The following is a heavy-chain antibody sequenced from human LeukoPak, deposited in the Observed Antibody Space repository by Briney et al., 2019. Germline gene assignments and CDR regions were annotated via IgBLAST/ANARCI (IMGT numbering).Heavy chain of an antibody. V-gene: IGHV4-4*07. Sequence: SETLSLTCTVSGGSISSYYWSWIRQPAGKGLEWIGRIYTSGSTNCNPSLKSRVTMSVDTSKNQFSLKLNSVTAADTAVYFCARNYDFWSGYYKVSWLDPWGQGTLVTVSS. CDR3: ARNYDFWSGYYKVSWLDP. CDR1: GGSISSYY. CDR2: IYTSGST. D-gene: IGHD3-3*01. J-gene: IGHJ5*02.